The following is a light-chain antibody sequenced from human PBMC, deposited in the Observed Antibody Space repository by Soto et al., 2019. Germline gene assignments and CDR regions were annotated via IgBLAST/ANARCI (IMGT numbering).Light chain of an antibody. CDR2: DAS. CDR3: QQYNSYSPFT. V-gene: IGKV1-5*01. CDR1: QNIRSR. Sequence: DIQMTQSPFTLSASVGDKVTVTCRASQNIRSRLAWYQQKPGKAPNLLISDASSLESRVPSRFSGSGSGTEFTLTISSLQPDDVATYYCQQYNSYSPFTFGPGTKVDIK. J-gene: IGKJ3*01.